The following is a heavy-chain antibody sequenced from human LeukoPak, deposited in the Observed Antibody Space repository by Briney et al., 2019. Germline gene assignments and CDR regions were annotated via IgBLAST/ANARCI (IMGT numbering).Heavy chain of an antibody. V-gene: IGHV3-23*03. CDR3: ARLRLSIYYETAAAPTDY. Sequence: PGGSLRLSCATSGFTFSTYDMSWIRQAPGKGLEWVSLITYQSTTYYADSVKGRFTIARDNSRETLYLQMNSLRAEDTAVYYCARLRLSIYYETAAAPTDYWGQGTLVTVSS. CDR2: ITYQSTT. J-gene: IGHJ4*02. CDR1: GFTFSTYD. D-gene: IGHD3-16*01.